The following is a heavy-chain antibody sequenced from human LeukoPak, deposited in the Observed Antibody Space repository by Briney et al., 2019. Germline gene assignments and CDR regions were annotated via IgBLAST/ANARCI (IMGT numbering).Heavy chain of an antibody. CDR1: GFTFSSYE. Sequence: PGGSLRLSCAASGFTFSSYEMNWVRQAPGKGLEWVSYISSSGSTIYYADSVKGRFTISRDNAKNSLYLQMNSLRAEDTAVYYCASLWNSRLTFDYWGQGTLVTVSS. V-gene: IGHV3-48*03. D-gene: IGHD6-13*01. J-gene: IGHJ4*02. CDR3: ASLWNSRLTFDY. CDR2: ISSSGSTI.